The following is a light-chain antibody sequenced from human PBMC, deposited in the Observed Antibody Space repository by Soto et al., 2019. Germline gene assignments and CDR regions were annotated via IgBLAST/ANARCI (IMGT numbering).Light chain of an antibody. CDR1: SPNIGTNT. J-gene: IGLJ2*01. CDR3: EAWDDSRYGAV. V-gene: IGLV1-44*01. CDR2: SND. Sequence: QSVLTQPPSASGTPGPGGTISCSGSSPNIGTNTVNWYKQLPGTAPKLLIYSNDLRPSGVPDRFSGSKSGTSASLAISGLQSEDVADYYCEAWDDSRYGAVFGGGTKVTVL.